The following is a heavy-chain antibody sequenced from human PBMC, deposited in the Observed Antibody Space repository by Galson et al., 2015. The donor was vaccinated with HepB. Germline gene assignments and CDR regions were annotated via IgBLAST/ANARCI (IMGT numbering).Heavy chain of an antibody. V-gene: IGHV1-2*02. J-gene: IGHJ6*03. CDR3: ARVRSSTRLPGLGYMDV. D-gene: IGHD2-2*01. Sequence: SVKVSCKASGHTFTGYYMHWVRQAPGQGLEWMGWINPNSGGTNYAQKFQGRVTMTRDTSISTAYMELSRLRSDDTAVYYCARVRSSTRLPGLGYMDVWGKGTTVTVSS. CDR2: INPNSGGT. CDR1: GHTFTGYY.